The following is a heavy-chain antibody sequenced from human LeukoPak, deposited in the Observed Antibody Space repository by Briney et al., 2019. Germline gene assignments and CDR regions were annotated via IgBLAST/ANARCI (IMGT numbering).Heavy chain of an antibody. V-gene: IGHV1-46*01. CDR1: GYTFTSYY. J-gene: IGHJ4*02. CDR3: ARGQRYLERMVRGKYYFDY. D-gene: IGHD3-10*01. CDR2: INPSGGST. Sequence: ASVKVSCKASGYTFTSYYMHWVRQAPGQGLEWMGIINPSGGSTSYAQKFQGRVTMTRNTSISTAYMELSSLRSEDTAVYYCARGQRYLERMVRGKYYFDYWGQGTLVTVSS.